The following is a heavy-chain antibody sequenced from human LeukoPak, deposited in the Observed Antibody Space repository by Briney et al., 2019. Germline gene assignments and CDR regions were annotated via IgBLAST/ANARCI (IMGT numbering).Heavy chain of an antibody. D-gene: IGHD2-2*01. CDR1: GYTFTGYY. Sequence: GASVKVSCKASGYTFTGYYMHWVRQAPGQGLEWMGWINTNTGNPTYAQGFTGRFVISLDTSVSTAYLQISSLKAEDTAVYYCARGQDIVVVPAAWDWFDPWGQGTLVTVSS. V-gene: IGHV7-4-1*02. J-gene: IGHJ5*02. CDR3: ARGQDIVVVPAAWDWFDP. CDR2: INTNTGNP.